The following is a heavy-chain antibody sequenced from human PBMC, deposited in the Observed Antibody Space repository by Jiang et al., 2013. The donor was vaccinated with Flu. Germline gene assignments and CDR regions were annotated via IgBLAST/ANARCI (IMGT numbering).Heavy chain of an antibody. Sequence: LLKPSETLSLTCTVSGGSISSSSYYWGWIRQPPGKGLEWIGSIYYSGSTYYNPSLKSRVTISVDTSKNQFSLKLSSVTAADTAVYYCARHEGSQETWIQLWAPPGWFDPWGQGTLVTVSS. V-gene: IGHV4-39*07. CDR1: GGSISSSSYY. J-gene: IGHJ5*02. D-gene: IGHD5-18*01. CDR2: IYYSGST. CDR3: ARHEGSQETWIQLWAPPGWFDP.